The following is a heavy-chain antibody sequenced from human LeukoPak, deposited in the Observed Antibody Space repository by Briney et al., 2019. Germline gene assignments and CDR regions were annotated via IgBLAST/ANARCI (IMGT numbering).Heavy chain of an antibody. CDR1: GGSISSGDYY. J-gene: IGHJ4*02. D-gene: IGHD6-13*01. V-gene: IGHV4-30-4*01. Sequence: SETLSLTCTVSGGSISSGDYYWSWIRQPPGKGLEWIGYIYYSGSTYYNPSLKSRVTISVDTSKNQFSLKLSSVTAADTAVYYCARGGYSSSGYFGYWGQGTLVTVSS. CDR2: IYYSGST. CDR3: ARGGYSSSGYFGY.